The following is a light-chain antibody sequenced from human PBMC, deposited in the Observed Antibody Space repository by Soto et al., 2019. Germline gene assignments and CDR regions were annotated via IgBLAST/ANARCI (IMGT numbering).Light chain of an antibody. CDR3: QQYDNLPPT. CDR2: GAS. Sequence: EIVMTQSPAILSVSPGERATLSCRASQSISSNLAWYQQKPGQAPRLLIYGASTRAAGIPARFSGSGSGTEFTLTISSLQPEDIATYYCQQYDNLPPTFGGGTKVEIK. J-gene: IGKJ4*01. V-gene: IGKV3-15*01. CDR1: QSISSN.